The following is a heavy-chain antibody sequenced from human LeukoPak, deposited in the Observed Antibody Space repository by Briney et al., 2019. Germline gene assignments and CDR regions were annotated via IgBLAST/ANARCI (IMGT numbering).Heavy chain of an antibody. V-gene: IGHV1-18*01. CDR2: ISAYNGNT. Sequence: ASVKVSCKASGYTFTNYGISWVRQAPGQGGEWMGWISAYNGNTNYTQKLQGRDTITTDTSTSTAYMELRSQRSDDTAVYYCARDRRGNWNGDAFDIWGQGTMVTVSS. CDR1: GYTFTNYG. CDR3: ARDRRGNWNGDAFDI. D-gene: IGHD1-1*01. J-gene: IGHJ3*02.